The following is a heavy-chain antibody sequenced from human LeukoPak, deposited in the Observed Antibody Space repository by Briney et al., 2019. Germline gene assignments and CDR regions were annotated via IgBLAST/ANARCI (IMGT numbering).Heavy chain of an antibody. J-gene: IGHJ6*03. CDR1: GYSFTSYW. V-gene: IGHV5-51*01. CDR2: IYPGDSDT. Sequence: GESLKISCKGSGYSFTSYWIGWVRQMPGKGLEWMGIIYPGDSDTRYSPSFQGQVTISADKSISTAYLQWSSLKASDTAMYYCARSAVTGYYDILTGYYDTYYYYYYMDVWGKGTTVTVSS. CDR3: ARSAVTGYYDILTGYYDTYYYYYYMDV. D-gene: IGHD3-9*01.